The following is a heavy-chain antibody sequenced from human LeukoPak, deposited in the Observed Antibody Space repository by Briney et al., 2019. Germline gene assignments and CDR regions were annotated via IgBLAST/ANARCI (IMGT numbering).Heavy chain of an antibody. V-gene: IGHV3-23*01. CDR3: AKDLVVRVVGGGRDYYFDY. J-gene: IGHJ4*02. D-gene: IGHD2-21*01. CDR2: ISGSGGST. CDR1: GFTFSSYA. Sequence: GGSLRLSCAASGFTFSSYAMSWVRQAPGKGLGWVSAISGSGGSTCYADSVKGRFTISRDNSKNTLYLQMNSLRAEDTAVYYCAKDLVVRVVGGGRDYYFDYWGQGTLVTVSS.